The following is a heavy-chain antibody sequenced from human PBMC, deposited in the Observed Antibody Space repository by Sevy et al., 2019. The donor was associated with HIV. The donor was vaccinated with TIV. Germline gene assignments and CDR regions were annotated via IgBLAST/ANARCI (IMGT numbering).Heavy chain of an antibody. J-gene: IGHJ1*01. Sequence: ASVKVSCKASGYTFPNYHITWVRQAPGQGLEWMGWITPNNGNTNYARRLQGRVTMTTDTSTATAYMELRNLRSDDTAVYFCARAPSGSQGPGQYFHHWGQGTLVTVSS. CDR3: ARAPSGSQGPGQYFHH. D-gene: IGHD1-26*01. V-gene: IGHV1-18*01. CDR2: ITPNNGNT. CDR1: GYTFPNYH.